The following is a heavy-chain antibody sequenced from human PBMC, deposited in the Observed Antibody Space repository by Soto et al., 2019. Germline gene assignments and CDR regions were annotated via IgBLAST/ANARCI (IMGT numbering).Heavy chain of an antibody. V-gene: IGHV4-31*03. D-gene: IGHD5-12*01. J-gene: IGHJ4*02. CDR2: IYYSGST. CDR1: GGSISSGGYY. Sequence: PSETLSLTCTVSGGSISSGGYYWSWIRQHPGKGLEWIGYIYYSGSTYYNPSLKSRVTIPVDTSKNQFSLKLSSVTAADTAVYYCARVETGRDGYNYDYWGQGTLVTVSS. CDR3: ARVETGRDGYNYDY.